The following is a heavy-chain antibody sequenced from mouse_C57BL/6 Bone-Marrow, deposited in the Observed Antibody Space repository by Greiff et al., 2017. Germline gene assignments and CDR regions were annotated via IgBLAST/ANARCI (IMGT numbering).Heavy chain of an antibody. V-gene: IGHV1-82*01. Sequence: QVQLQQSGPELVKPGASVKISCKASGYAFSSSWMHWVKQRPGKGLEWIGRIYPGDGDTTYNGKFKGKATLTADKSSSTAYMQLSSLTSEDSAVYFCAREWDYDGLDYWGQGTTLTVSS. CDR1: GYAFSSSW. D-gene: IGHD2-4*01. CDR2: IYPGDGDT. J-gene: IGHJ2*01. CDR3: AREWDYDGLDY.